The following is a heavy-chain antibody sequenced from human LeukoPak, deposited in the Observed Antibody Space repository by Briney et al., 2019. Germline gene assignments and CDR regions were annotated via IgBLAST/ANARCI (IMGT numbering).Heavy chain of an antibody. CDR3: AREGTLVAVGTLTTDY. CDR2: IYYSGST. Sequence: SETLSLTCTVSGGSISSYYWSWIRQPPGKGLEWIGYIYYSGSTNYNPSLKSRVTISVDTSKNQFSLKLSSVTAADTAVYYCAREGTLVAVGTLTTDYWGQGTLVTVSS. CDR1: GGSISSYY. D-gene: IGHD6-13*01. V-gene: IGHV4-59*01. J-gene: IGHJ4*02.